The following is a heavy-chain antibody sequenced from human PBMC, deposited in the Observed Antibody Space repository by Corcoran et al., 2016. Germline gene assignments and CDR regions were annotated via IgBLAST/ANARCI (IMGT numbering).Heavy chain of an antibody. V-gene: IGHV4-34*01. D-gene: IGHD4-4*01. CDR1: GGSFSGYY. J-gene: IGHJ6*02. CDR2: INHSGST. Sequence: QVQLQQWGAGLLKPSETLSLTCAVYGGSFSGYYWSWIRQPPGKGLEWIGEINHSGSTNYNPSLKSRVTISVDTSKNQFSLKLSSVTAADTAVYYCARDSYDYSNYPFSYYYGMDVWGQGTTVTVSS. CDR3: ARDSYDYSNYPFSYYYGMDV.